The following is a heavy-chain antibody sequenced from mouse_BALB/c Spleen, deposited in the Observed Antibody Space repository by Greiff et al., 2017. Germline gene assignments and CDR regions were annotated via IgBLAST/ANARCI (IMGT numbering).Heavy chain of an antibody. V-gene: IGHV6-6*02. CDR3: TRVPYAMDY. Sequence: EVQRVESGGGLVQPGGSMKLSCVASGFTFSSYWMSWVRQSPEKGLEWVAEIRLKSDNYATHYAESVKGKFTISRDDSKSRLYLQMNSLRAEDTGIYYCTRVPYAMDYWGQGTSVTVSS. CDR2: IRLKSDNYAT. J-gene: IGHJ4*01. CDR1: GFTFSSYW. D-gene: IGHD5-1*01.